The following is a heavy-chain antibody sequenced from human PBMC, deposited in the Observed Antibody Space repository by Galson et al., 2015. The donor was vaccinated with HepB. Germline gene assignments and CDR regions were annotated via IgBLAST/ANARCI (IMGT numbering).Heavy chain of an antibody. V-gene: IGHV1-18*01. J-gene: IGHJ4*02. CDR2: ISASNTNT. Sequence: SVKVSCKASGYTFTKYSISWVRQAPGQGLEWMGWISASNTNTNYGRSLQGRVTMTTDTSTSAAYMELRSLTSDDTAVYYCSRGGMATIGGPTFDYWGQGTLVTVSS. CDR1: GYTFTKYS. CDR3: SRGGMATIGGPTFDY. D-gene: IGHD5-24*01.